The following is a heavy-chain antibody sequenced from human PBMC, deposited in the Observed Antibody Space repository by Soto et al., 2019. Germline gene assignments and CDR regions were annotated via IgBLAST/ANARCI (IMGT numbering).Heavy chain of an antibody. D-gene: IGHD3-10*01. CDR1: GGSISSYY. Sequence: SETLSLTCTVSGGSISSYYWSWIRQPPGKGLEWIGFIYNSGSTNYNPSLKSRVTISMDTSRNQFSPILSSVTAADTAVYYCARAPYGSGTKPYYFDYWGQGTLVTVSS. J-gene: IGHJ4*02. CDR2: IYNSGST. CDR3: ARAPYGSGTKPYYFDY. V-gene: IGHV4-59*01.